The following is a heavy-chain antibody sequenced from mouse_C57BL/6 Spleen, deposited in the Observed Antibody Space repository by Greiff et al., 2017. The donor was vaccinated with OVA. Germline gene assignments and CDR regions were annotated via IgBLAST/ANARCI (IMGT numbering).Heavy chain of an antibody. J-gene: IGHJ3*01. Sequence: EVMLVESGGGLVKPGGSLKLSCAASGFTFSDYGMHWVRQAPEKGLEWVAYISSGSSTIYYAATVKGRFTSSRDKAKITLLLQMTSLRSEDTDMYYCARSISTVGGAYWGQGTMVTVSA. V-gene: IGHV5-17*01. CDR3: ARSISTVGGAY. CDR2: ISSGSSTI. D-gene: IGHD1-1*01. CDR1: GFTFSDYG.